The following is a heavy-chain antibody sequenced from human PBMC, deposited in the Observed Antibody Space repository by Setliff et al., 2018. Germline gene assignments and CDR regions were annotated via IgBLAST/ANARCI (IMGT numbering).Heavy chain of an antibody. CDR2: INHSGST. V-gene: IGHV4-38-2*02. CDR3: ARSFSRREKFLLDY. J-gene: IGHJ4*02. Sequence: SETLSLTCTVSGFSISSAYYWGWIRQPPGKGLEWIGEINHSGSTNYNPSLKSRVTISMDTSKNQFSLKVSSVTAADTAVYYCARSFSRREKFLLDYWGQGALVTVSS. CDR1: GFSISSAYY.